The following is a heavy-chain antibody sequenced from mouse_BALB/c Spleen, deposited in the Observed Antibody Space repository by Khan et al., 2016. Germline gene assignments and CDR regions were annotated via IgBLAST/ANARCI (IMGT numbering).Heavy chain of an antibody. CDR1: GDSITSGY. J-gene: IGHJ4*01. V-gene: IGHV3-8*02. CDR2: ISHSGST. D-gene: IGHD1-1*01. CDR3: AGYDGSTYLGGMDY. Sequence: EVKLQESGPSLVKLSQTLSLTCSVTGDSITSGYWNWIRKFPGNKLEYMGYISHSGSTYYNPSLKSRISITRDTSKNQYYLQLNSVTTEDTATYXCAGYDGSTYLGGMDYWGQGTSVTVSS.